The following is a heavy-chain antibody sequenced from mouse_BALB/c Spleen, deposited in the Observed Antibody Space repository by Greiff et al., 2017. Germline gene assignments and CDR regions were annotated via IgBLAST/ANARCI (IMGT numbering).Heavy chain of an antibody. Sequence: EVQGVESGGGLVKPGGSLKLSCAASGFTFSDYYMYWVRQTPEKRLEWVATISDGGSYTYYPDSVKGRFTISRDNAKNNLYLQMSSLKSEDTAMYYCASGYYGSSFDYWGQGTTLTVSS. CDR1: GFTFSDYY. V-gene: IGHV5-4*02. D-gene: IGHD1-1*01. CDR2: ISDGGSYT. CDR3: ASGYYGSSFDY. J-gene: IGHJ2*01.